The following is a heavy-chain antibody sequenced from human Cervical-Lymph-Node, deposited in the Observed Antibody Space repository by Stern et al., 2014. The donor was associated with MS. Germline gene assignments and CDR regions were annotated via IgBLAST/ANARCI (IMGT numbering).Heavy chain of an antibody. V-gene: IGHV4-61*02. CDR3: ARGLPPFYTPYNYYGMDV. CDR1: GGSISSGNYY. CDR2: IFSSGST. Sequence: VQLEESGPGLVKPSQTLSLTCTVSGGSISSGNYYWSWIRPPAGKGLEWLGRIFSSGSTNYIPSLRVRVPISADPPNNRFSVKLRSVPAADTAVYYCARGLPPFYTPYNYYGMDVWGQGTTVTVSS. J-gene: IGHJ6*02. D-gene: IGHD2-2*02.